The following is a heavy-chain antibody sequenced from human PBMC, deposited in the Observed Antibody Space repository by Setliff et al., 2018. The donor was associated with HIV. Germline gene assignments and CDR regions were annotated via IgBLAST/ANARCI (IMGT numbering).Heavy chain of an antibody. CDR2: IYDSGVT. Sequence: SETLSLTCSVSGATISRHFWSWIRQSPGKGLEWIGTIYDSGVTKYNPSLRTRVRVSVDTSKSHLSLSLTSVTPADTAVYYCTRRQWGTSGYYEFFQQWGQGSLVTVSS. D-gene: IGHD3-3*01. J-gene: IGHJ1*01. CDR3: TRRQWGTSGYYEFFQQ. CDR1: GATISRHF. V-gene: IGHV4-59*11.